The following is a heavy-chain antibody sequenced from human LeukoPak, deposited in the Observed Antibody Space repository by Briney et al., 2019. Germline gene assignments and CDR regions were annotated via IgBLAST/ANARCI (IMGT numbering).Heavy chain of an antibody. CDR1: GFTFGPYA. V-gene: IGHV3-48*04. J-gene: IGHJ4*02. CDR3: ARDADGNTDH. Sequence: PGGSLRLSCAASGFTFGPYAMNWVRLAPGKGLQWVAYISWDSSTIHYSDSVRGRFTISRDNAKNSLYLQMSSLRVEDTAVYYCARDADGNTDHWGQGTLVTVSS. CDR2: ISWDSSTI.